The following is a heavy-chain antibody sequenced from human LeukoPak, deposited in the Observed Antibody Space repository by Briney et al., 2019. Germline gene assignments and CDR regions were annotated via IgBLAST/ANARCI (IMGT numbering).Heavy chain of an antibody. J-gene: IGHJ4*02. CDR2: ISSSSSYI. V-gene: IGHV3-21*01. Sequence: AGGSLRLSCAASGFTFSSYSMNWVRQAPGKGLEWVSSISSSSSYIYYADSVKGRFTISRDNAKNSLYPQMNSLRAEDTAVYYCARGYGDYDFDYWGQGTLVTVSS. D-gene: IGHD4-17*01. CDR1: GFTFSSYS. CDR3: ARGYGDYDFDY.